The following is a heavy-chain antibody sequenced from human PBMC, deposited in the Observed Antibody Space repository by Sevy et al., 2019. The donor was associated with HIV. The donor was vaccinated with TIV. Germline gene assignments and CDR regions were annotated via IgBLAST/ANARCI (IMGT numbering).Heavy chain of an antibody. CDR3: ARAIGAAGSY. Sequence: GGSLRLSCAASGFTFSTYWMTWVRQAPGKGLEWVANIKQDGSGRYYVDSVKGRFTISTDNAKNSLYLQMNSLRAEDTAVYYCARAIGAAGSYWGQGTLVTVSS. CDR2: IKQDGSGR. CDR1: GFTFSTYW. V-gene: IGHV3-7*04. J-gene: IGHJ4*02. D-gene: IGHD6-13*01.